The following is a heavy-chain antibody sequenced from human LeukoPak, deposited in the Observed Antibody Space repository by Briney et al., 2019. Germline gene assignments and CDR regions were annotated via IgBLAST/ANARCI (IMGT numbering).Heavy chain of an antibody. V-gene: IGHV4-61*02. D-gene: IGHD1-26*01. CDR1: GGSISSSSYY. CDR3: ARAVGSSESNWFDP. Sequence: PSETLSLTCTVSGGSISSSSYYWSWIRQPAGKGLEWIGRIYTSGSTKYNPSLKSRVTISVDRSKNQFSLTLTSVTAADTAMYYCARAVGSSESNWFDPWGQGTLATVSS. J-gene: IGHJ5*02. CDR2: IYTSGST.